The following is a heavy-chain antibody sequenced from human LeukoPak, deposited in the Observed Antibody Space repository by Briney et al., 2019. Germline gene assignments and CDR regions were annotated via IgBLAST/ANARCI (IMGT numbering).Heavy chain of an antibody. CDR2: YYYSGST. J-gene: IGHJ4*02. CDR3: ARFYYGSGSYASNFDY. D-gene: IGHD3-10*01. Sequence: SETLSLTCTVSGGSVTTGYYYWGWIRQPPGKALEWIGSYYYSGSTYYKPSLQSRVTISADTSKTQFSLRLNSVTPADTAVYYCARFYYGSGSYASNFDYWGQGAPVTVS. CDR1: GGSVTTGYYY. V-gene: IGHV4-39*01.